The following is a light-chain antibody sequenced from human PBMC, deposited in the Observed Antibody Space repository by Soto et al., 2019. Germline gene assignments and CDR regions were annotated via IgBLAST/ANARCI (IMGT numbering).Light chain of an antibody. CDR3: LQYNHYPLT. CDR1: QSINSW. V-gene: IGKV1-5*03. CDR2: KAS. J-gene: IGKJ4*01. Sequence: DIQMTQSPSTLSASVGDRVTLTCRASQSINSWLAWYQQRPGKGPKLLIHKASILEGGVPSRFSGSASGTEFTLTSSSLQPDDFATYYCLQYNHYPLTFGGGTKVEIK.